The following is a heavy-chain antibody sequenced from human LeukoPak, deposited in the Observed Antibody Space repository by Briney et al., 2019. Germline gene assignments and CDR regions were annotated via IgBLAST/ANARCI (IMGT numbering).Heavy chain of an antibody. CDR3: ARPYGSGSYFDY. CDR2: IYYSGST. Sequence: PSETLSLTCTVSGGSISSSSYYWGWICQPPGKGLEWIGSIYYSGSTYYNPSLKSRVTISVDTSKNQFSLKLSSVTAADTAVYYCARPYGSGSYFDYWGQGTLVTVSS. J-gene: IGHJ4*02. V-gene: IGHV4-39*01. D-gene: IGHD3-10*01. CDR1: GGSISSSSYY.